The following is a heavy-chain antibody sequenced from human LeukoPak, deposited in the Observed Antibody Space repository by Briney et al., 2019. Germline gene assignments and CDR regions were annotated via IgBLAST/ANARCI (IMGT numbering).Heavy chain of an antibody. J-gene: IGHJ3*01. V-gene: IGHV4-39*07. CDR3: ARELIGIYHGSGSYRAFDV. Sequence: SETLSLTCTVSGGSIGGSTYYWGWIRQPPGKGLEWVASIYYSGSTYYNPSLKSRVTISVDTSKNQFSLKVNSVTAADTAVFYCARELIGIYHGSGSYRAFDVWGQGTMVTVSS. CDR1: GGSIGGSTYY. D-gene: IGHD3-10*01. CDR2: IYYSGST.